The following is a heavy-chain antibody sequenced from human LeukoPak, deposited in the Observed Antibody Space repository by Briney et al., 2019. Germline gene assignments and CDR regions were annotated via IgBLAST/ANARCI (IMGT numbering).Heavy chain of an antibody. Sequence: SETLSLTCAVYGGSFSGYYWSWIRQPAGKGLEWIGRIYTSGSTNYNPSLKSRVTMSVDTSKNQFSLRLSSVTAADTAVYYCARDDFDYNDLVSVIHIWGQGTMVTVSS. J-gene: IGHJ3*02. D-gene: IGHD3-3*01. CDR1: GGSFSGYY. CDR3: ARDDFDYNDLVSVIHI. CDR2: IYTSGST. V-gene: IGHV4-4*07.